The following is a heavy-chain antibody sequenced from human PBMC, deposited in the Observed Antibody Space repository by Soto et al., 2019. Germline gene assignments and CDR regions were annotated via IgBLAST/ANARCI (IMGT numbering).Heavy chain of an antibody. CDR3: TRDLFSYDYSGILWFDP. CDR1: GFAFSGSA. J-gene: IGHJ5*02. Sequence: LRLSCAASGFAFSGSAMYWVRQASGKGPEWVGRIRSKGHNYATEYAASVKGRFTISRDDSKNTAYLQMNSLQTEDTAVYYCTRDLFSYDYSGILWFDPWGQGTLVTVS. V-gene: IGHV3-73*01. D-gene: IGHD3-16*01. CDR2: IRSKGHNYAT.